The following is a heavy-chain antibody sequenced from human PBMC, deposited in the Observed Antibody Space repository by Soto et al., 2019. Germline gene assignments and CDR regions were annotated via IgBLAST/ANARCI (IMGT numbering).Heavy chain of an antibody. CDR1: GFTFSSYA. CDR2: ISSSGGGT. J-gene: IGHJ5*02. CDR3: ARGSVWAWFDP. D-gene: IGHD3-16*01. V-gene: IGHV3-23*01. Sequence: EVHLLESGGGLVQPGGSLRLSCAASGFTFSSYAMSWVRQAPGKGLAWVSAISSSGGGTYYADSVQGRFTISRDNSKNTLYLQMNSLRAEDTAVYYCARGSVWAWFDPWDQGTLVTVSS.